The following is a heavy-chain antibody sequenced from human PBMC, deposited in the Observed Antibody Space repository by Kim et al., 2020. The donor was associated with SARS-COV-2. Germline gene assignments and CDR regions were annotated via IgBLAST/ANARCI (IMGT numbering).Heavy chain of an antibody. CDR3: ARRLSNTSGWGSHYCDL. CDR1: GGSFSGYY. D-gene: IGHD3-10*01. V-gene: IGHV4-34*01. CDR2: INHSGRT. J-gene: IGHJ4*02. Sequence: SETLSLTCAVYGGSFSGYYWSWIRQPPGKALEWIGEINHSGRTNYNPSLKSRVTISVDTSKNQFSLKLTSVTAADTAVYYCARRLSNTSGWGSHYCDLWGQGTLVTVSS.